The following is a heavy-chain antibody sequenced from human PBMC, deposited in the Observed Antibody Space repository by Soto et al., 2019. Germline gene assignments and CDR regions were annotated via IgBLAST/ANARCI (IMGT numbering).Heavy chain of an antibody. V-gene: IGHV3-30*18. CDR1: GFTFSSYG. D-gene: IGHD6-19*01. J-gene: IGHJ4*02. CDR3: AKSGYSSGWLDY. CDR2: ISYDGSNK. Sequence: GGSLRLSCAASGFTFSSYGMHWVRQAPGEGLEWVAVISYDGSNKYYADSVKGRFTISRDNSKNTLYLQMNSLRAEDTAVYYCAKSGYSSGWLDYWGQGTLVTVSS.